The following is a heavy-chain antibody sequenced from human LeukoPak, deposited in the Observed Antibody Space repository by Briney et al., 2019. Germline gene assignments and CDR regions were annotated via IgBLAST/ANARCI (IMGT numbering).Heavy chain of an antibody. V-gene: IGHV1-46*01. CDR1: AYTFTNYY. CDR2: INPSGGST. D-gene: IGHD1-26*01. J-gene: IGHJ3*02. Sequence: ASVKVSCKASAYTFTNYYMHWVRQAPGQGLEWMGIINPSGGSTSYAQKFQGRVTMTGDTSTSTVYMELSSLRSEDTAVYYCARVYSGNYYRAFDIWGQGTMVIVSS. CDR3: ARVYSGNYYRAFDI.